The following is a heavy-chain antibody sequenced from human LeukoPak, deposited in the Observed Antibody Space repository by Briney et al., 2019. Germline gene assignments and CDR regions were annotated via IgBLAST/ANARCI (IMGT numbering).Heavy chain of an antibody. CDR2: INHSGST. CDR3: ATACSSTSCYATADAFDI. V-gene: IGHV4-34*01. D-gene: IGHD2-2*01. J-gene: IGHJ3*02. CDR1: GGSFSGYY. Sequence: SETLSLTCAVYGGSFSGYYWSWIRQPPGKGLEWIGEINHSGSTNYNPSLKSRVTISVDTSKNQFSLKLSSVTAADTAVYYCATACSSTSCYATADAFDIWGQGTMVTVSS.